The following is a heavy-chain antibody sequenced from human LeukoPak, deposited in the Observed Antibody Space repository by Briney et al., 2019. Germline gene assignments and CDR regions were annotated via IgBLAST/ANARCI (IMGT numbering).Heavy chain of an antibody. V-gene: IGHV4-59*01. Sequence: SETLSLTCTVSGGSISSNYWSWIRQPPGEGLEWIGYIYYSGSTIYNPSLKSRVTMSVDTSKNQFSLKLSSATAADTAVYYCARRAYSSGYYYFDYWGQGTLVTVSS. CDR2: IYYSGST. D-gene: IGHD3-22*01. CDR1: GGSISSNY. J-gene: IGHJ4*02. CDR3: ARRAYSSGYYYFDY.